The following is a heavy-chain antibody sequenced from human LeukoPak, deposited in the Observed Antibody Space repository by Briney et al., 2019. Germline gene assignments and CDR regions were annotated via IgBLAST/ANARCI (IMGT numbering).Heavy chain of an antibody. D-gene: IGHD2-21*02. CDR3: ARGTLRGRVTYYFDY. V-gene: IGHV4-4*07. Sequence: PSETPSLTCTVSGGSISDYSWTWIRQPAGKGLEWIGRIYTGGSTNYNPSLKSRVTMSVDTSKNQLSLNLSSVTAADTAVYYCARGTLRGRVTYYFDYWGQGALVTVSS. CDR2: IYTGGST. J-gene: IGHJ4*02. CDR1: GGSISDYS.